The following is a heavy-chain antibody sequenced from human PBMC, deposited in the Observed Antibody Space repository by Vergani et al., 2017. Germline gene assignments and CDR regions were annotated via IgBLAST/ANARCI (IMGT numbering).Heavy chain of an antibody. CDR2: MNPNSGNT. V-gene: IGHV1-8*01. J-gene: IGHJ6*02. D-gene: IGHD2-2*01. CDR1: GYTFTSYD. Sequence: QVQLVQSGAEVKKPGASVKVSCKASGYTFTSYDIHWVRQATGQGLEWMGWMNPNSGNTGYAQKFQGRVTMTRNTSISTAYMELSSLRSEDTAVYYCARAGYCSSTSCFYYYYYGMDVWGQGTTVTVSS. CDR3: ARAGYCSSTSCFYYYYYGMDV.